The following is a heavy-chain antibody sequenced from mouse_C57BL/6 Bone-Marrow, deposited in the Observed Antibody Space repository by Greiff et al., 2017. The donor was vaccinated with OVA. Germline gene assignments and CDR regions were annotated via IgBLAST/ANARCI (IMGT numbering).Heavy chain of an antibody. D-gene: IGHD2-3*01. J-gene: IGHJ2*01. CDR1: GYTFTSYW. CDR3: ARDDGYPYYFDY. CDR2: IDPSDSYT. Sequence: QVQLQQPGAELVMPGASVKLSCKASGYTFTSYWMHWVKQRPGQGLEWIGEIDPSDSYTNYNQKFKGKSTLTVDKSSSTAYMQLSSLTSEDSAVYDCARDDGYPYYFDYWGQGTTLTVSS. V-gene: IGHV1-69*01.